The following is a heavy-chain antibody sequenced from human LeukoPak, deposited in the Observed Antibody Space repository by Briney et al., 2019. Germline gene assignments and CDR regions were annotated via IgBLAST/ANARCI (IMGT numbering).Heavy chain of an antibody. Sequence: WASVKVSCKASGYTFSGYYMHWVRQAPGQGLEWMGWINPNSGGTNYAQKFQGRVTMTRDTSISTAYMELSRLRSDDTAVYYCARDRPYYYDSSGGDYWGQGTLVTVPS. V-gene: IGHV1-2*02. J-gene: IGHJ4*02. D-gene: IGHD3-22*01. CDR2: INPNSGGT. CDR3: ARDRPYYYDSSGGDY. CDR1: GYTFSGYY.